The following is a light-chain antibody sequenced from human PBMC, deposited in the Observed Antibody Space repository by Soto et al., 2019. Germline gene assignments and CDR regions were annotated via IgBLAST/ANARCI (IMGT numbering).Light chain of an antibody. CDR1: QIIRTW. CDR3: QQYHNCPRT. Sequence: DIQMTQSPSTLSASVGDRVTITCRASQIIRTWLAWYQHKPGKAPKFLIYDASTVESGVPSRFSGSGSGTEFTLTISDLQPDDFATYYCQQYHNCPRTFGQGTRVEIK. V-gene: IGKV1-5*01. J-gene: IGKJ1*01. CDR2: DAS.